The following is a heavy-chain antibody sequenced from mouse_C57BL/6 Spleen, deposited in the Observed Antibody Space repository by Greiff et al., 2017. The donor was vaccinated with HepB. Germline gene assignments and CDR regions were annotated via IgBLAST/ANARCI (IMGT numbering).Heavy chain of an antibody. CDR1: GFTFSSYG. CDR2: ISSGGSYT. J-gene: IGHJ1*03. D-gene: IGHD1-1*01. V-gene: IGHV5-6*01. CDR3: ARQGYGSSYWYFDV. Sequence: EVKLVESGGDLVKPGGSLKLSCAASGFTFSSYGMSWVRQTPDKRLEWVATISSGGSYTYYPDSVKGRFTISRDNAKITLYLQMSSLKSEDTAMYYCARQGYGSSYWYFDVWGTGTTVTVSS.